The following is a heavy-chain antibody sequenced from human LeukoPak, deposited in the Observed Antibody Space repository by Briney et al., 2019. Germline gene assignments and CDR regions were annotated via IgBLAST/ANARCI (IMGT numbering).Heavy chain of an antibody. CDR1: GFTFSSYS. CDR3: AAEGYSSSWYDLGYYYYYMDV. V-gene: IGHV3-48*01. D-gene: IGHD6-13*01. J-gene: IGHJ6*03. Sequence: GGSLRLSCAASGFTFSSYSMNWVRQAPGKGLEWGSYISSSSSTIYYADSVKGRFTISRDNAKNSLYLQMNSLRAEDTAVYYCAAEGYSSSWYDLGYYYYYMDVWGKGTTVTVSS. CDR2: ISSSSSTI.